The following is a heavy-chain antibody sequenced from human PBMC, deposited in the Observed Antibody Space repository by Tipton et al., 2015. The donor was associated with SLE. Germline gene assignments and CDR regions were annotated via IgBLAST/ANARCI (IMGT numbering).Heavy chain of an antibody. D-gene: IGHD5-18*01. CDR2: IYYSGST. CDR3: ARGRGYSYGHDY. J-gene: IGHJ4*02. Sequence: TLSLTCTVSGGSIRSSSYYWGWIRQPPGKGLEWIGTIYYSGSTYYNPSLNSRVTISVDTSKNQFSLKLSSVTAADTAVYYCARGRGYSYGHDYWGQGTLVTVSS. V-gene: IGHV4-39*01. CDR1: GGSIRSSSYY.